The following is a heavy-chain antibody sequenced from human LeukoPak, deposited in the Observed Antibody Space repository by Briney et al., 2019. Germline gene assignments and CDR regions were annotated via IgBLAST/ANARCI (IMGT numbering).Heavy chain of an antibody. CDR1: GYSFTSSW. Sequence: GESLQISCQASGYSFTSSWIGWARQMPGKGLEWMAIINPGDSDTRYSPSFQGQVTISADKSISTVYLQWGSLKASNTAMYYCARQPGAGWFDPWGQGTLVTVSS. CDR3: ARQPGAGWFDP. J-gene: IGHJ5*02. CDR2: INPGDSDT. V-gene: IGHV5-51*01. D-gene: IGHD3-10*01.